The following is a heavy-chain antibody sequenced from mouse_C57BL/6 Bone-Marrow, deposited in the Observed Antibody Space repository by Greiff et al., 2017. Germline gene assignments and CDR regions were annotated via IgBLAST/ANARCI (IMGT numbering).Heavy chain of an antibody. CDR1: GYTFTSYW. J-gene: IGHJ2*01. V-gene: IGHV1-50*01. CDR2: IDPSDSYT. D-gene: IGHD1-1*01. Sequence: VQLQQPGAELVKPGASVKLSCKASGYTFTSYWMQWVKQRPGQGLEWIGEIDPSDSYTNYNQKLKGKATLTVDTSSSTAYMQLSSLTSEDSAVYYCSLYGSSYDYWGQGTTLTVSS. CDR3: SLYGSSYDY.